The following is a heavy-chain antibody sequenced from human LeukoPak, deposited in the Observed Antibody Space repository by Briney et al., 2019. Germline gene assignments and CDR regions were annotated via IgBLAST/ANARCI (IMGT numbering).Heavy chain of an antibody. CDR1: GFTVSSNY. V-gene: IGHV3-53*01. J-gene: IGHJ5*02. CDR2: IYSGGST. D-gene: IGHD4-17*01. CDR3: ASGSSATVTTRGWFDP. Sequence: GGSLRLSCAASGFTVSSNYMSWVRQAPGKGLEWVSVIYSGGSTYYADSVKGRFTISRDNSKNTLYLQMNSLRAEDTAVYYCASGSSATVTTRGWFDPWGQGTLVTVSS.